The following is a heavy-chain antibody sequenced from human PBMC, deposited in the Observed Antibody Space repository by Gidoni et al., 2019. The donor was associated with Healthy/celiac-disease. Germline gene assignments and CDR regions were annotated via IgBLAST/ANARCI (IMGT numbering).Heavy chain of an antibody. Sequence: EVQLLESGGGLVQPGGSLRLSCAASGFPFSSYAMSWVRQAPGKGLEWVSGISGSGGSTYYADSVKGRFTISRDNSRNTLYLQMNSLRAEDTAVYYCAKAVAGMFCFDCWGQGTLVTVSS. CDR2: ISGSGGST. J-gene: IGHJ4*02. CDR1: GFPFSSYA. V-gene: IGHV3-23*01. CDR3: AKAVAGMFCFDC. D-gene: IGHD6-19*01.